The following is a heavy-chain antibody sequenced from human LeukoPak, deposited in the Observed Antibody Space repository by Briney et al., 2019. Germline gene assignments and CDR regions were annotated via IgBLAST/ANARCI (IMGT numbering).Heavy chain of an antibody. CDR1: GFTFSSYG. V-gene: IGHV3-30*18. D-gene: IGHD3-10*01. J-gene: IGHJ5*02. CDR3: AKGDYYGSGSYSPVLGP. CDR2: ISYDGSNK. Sequence: GRSLRLSCAASGFTFSSYGMHWVRQAPGKGLEWVAVISYDGSNKYYADSVKGRFTISRDNSKNTLYLQMNSLRAEDTAVYYCAKGDYYGSGSYSPVLGPWGQGTLVTVSS.